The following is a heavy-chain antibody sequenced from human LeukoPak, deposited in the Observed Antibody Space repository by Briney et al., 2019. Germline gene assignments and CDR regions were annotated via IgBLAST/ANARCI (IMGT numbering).Heavy chain of an antibody. CDR1: GYTFTSYG. CDR2: INPNSGGT. V-gene: IGHV1-2*02. Sequence: ASVKVSCKASGYTFTSYGISWVRQAPGQGLEWMGWINPNSGGTNYAQKFYVRVTMTRDTSITTAYMELSRLRSDDTAVFYCARQLVRFGEFAFDIWGQGTMVTVSS. D-gene: IGHD3-10*01. CDR3: ARQLVRFGEFAFDI. J-gene: IGHJ3*02.